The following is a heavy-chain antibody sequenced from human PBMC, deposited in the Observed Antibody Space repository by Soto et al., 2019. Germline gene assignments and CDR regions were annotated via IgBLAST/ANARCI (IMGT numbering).Heavy chain of an antibody. CDR2: IIPIFGTA. CDR1: GGTFSSYA. D-gene: IGHD3-10*01. J-gene: IGHJ4*02. CDR3: ASLTSSEMAQFGLAY. Sequence: QVQLVQSGAEVKKPGSSVKVSCKASGGTFSSYAISWVRQAPGQGLEWMGGIIPIFGTANYAQKFQGRVTIXXDXSXXTAYMELSSLRSEDTAVYYCASLTSSEMAQFGLAYWGQGTLVTVSS. V-gene: IGHV1-69*12.